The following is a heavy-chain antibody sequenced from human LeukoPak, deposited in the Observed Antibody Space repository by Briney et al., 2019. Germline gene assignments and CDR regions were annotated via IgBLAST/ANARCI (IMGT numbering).Heavy chain of an antibody. J-gene: IGHJ1*01. CDR1: GFTFSSYS. CDR3: ARDTWELRASPEYFQH. CDR2: INWNGDST. D-gene: IGHD1-26*01. Sequence: PGGSLRLSCAASGFTFSSYSMNWVRQAPGKGLEWVSGINWNGDSTGYADSVKGRFTISRDNAKNSLYLQMNSLRAEDTAFYYCARDTWELRASPEYFQHWGQGTLVTVSS. V-gene: IGHV3-20*04.